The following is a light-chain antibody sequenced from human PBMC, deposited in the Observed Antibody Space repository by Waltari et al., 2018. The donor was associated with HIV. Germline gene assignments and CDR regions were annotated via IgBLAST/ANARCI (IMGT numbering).Light chain of an antibody. CDR2: DAS. Sequence: EIVLTQSPGILSLSPGERATLSCRASQSVSSNYLAWYQQKPGWAPRLLIFDASTRASGIPDRFSGSGSGTDFTLTISRLEPEDFAVYYCQQYGNSPVYTFGQGTKLEIK. V-gene: IGKV3-20*01. CDR1: QSVSSNY. J-gene: IGKJ2*01. CDR3: QQYGNSPVYT.